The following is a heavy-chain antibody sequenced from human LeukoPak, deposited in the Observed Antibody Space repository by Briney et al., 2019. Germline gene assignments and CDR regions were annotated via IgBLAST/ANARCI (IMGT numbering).Heavy chain of an antibody. CDR3: AKDAERGFDYSNSLEK. CDR1: TFTFSHYG. CDR2: IWNDGSSQ. V-gene: IGHV3-33*06. Sequence: PGRSLRLSCAASTFTFSHYGMHWVRQAPGKGLEWVAVIWNDGSSQYYADSVKGRFTVSRDNSQTTLYLQMNSLRPEDTAVYYCAKDAERGFDYSNSLEKWGQGTLVTVSS. J-gene: IGHJ4*02. D-gene: IGHD4-11*01.